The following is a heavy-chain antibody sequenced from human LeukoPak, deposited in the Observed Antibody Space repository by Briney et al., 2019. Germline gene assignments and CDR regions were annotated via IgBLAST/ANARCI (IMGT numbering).Heavy chain of an antibody. D-gene: IGHD6-19*01. J-gene: IGHJ4*02. CDR3: ARRRAVAGTYYFDH. CDR2: IYPGDSNT. Sequence: GESLKISCQGSGYSFTSYWIGWVRQMPGKGLEWMGLIYPGDSNTRYSPSFQGQVTISADKSITTAYLQWSSLTASDTAIYYCARRRAVAGTYYFDHWGQGTLVTVSS. CDR1: GYSFTSYW. V-gene: IGHV5-51*01.